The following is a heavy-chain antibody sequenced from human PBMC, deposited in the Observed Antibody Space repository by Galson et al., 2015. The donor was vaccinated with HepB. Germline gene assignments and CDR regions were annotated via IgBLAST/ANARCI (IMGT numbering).Heavy chain of an antibody. J-gene: IGHJ6*02. V-gene: IGHV3-30*04. Sequence: SLRLSCAASGFTFSGYAMHWVRQAPGKGLEWVAVISYDGSNKYYADSVKGRFTISRDNSKNTLYLQMNSLRAEDTAVYYCARGYYGDYRGGYGTDVWGQGTTVTVS. CDR3: ARGYYGDYRGGYGTDV. D-gene: IGHD4-17*01. CDR2: ISYDGSNK. CDR1: GFTFSGYA.